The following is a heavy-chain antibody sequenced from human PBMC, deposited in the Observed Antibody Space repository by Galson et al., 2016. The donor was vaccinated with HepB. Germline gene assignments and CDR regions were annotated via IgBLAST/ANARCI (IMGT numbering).Heavy chain of an antibody. CDR2: IYYSGST. D-gene: IGHD1-1*01. CDR3: VRTTRSYFDY. CDR1: GGSISGYY. J-gene: IGHJ4*02. Sequence: SETLSLTCTVSGGSISGYYWSWIRQPPGKGLEWIGYIYYSGSTNYNPSLTSRVTISLDTSKNQFSLKLSSVTAADTAVYYCVRTTRSYFDYWGQGTLVTVSS. V-gene: IGHV4-59*01.